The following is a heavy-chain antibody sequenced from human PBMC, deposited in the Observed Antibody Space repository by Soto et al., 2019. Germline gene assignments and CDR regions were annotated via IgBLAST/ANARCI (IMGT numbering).Heavy chain of an antibody. J-gene: IGHJ6*02. Sequence: QVQLVESGGGVVQPGRSLRLSCAASGFTFSSYGMHWVRQAPGKGLEWVAVIWYDGSNKYYADSVKGRFTISRDNSKNTLYLQMNSLRAEDTAVYYCAIDGVSGVLRYSAYYYGMDVWGQGTTVTVSS. CDR2: IWYDGSNK. D-gene: IGHD3-9*01. CDR1: GFTFSSYG. V-gene: IGHV3-33*01. CDR3: AIDGVSGVLRYSAYYYGMDV.